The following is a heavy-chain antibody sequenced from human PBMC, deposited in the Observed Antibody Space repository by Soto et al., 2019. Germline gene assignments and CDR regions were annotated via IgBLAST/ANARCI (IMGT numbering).Heavy chain of an antibody. J-gene: IGHJ4*02. CDR1: GGSIISGDYY. CDR2: IYYSGST. Sequence: QVQLQESGPGLVKPSQTLSLTCTVSGGSIISGDYYWRWIRQPPGKCLEWIGYIYYSGSTYYNPSLKSRVTLSVDTSKNQFSLKLSFVTAADTAVYYCASESTMGRGVIGYWGQGTMVTVSS. CDR3: ASESTMGRGVIGY. V-gene: IGHV4-30-4*01. D-gene: IGHD3-10*01.